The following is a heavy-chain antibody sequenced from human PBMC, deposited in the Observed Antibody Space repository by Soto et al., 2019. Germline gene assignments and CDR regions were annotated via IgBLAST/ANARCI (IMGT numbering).Heavy chain of an antibody. CDR1: GGTFSSYA. CDR2: IIPIFGTA. V-gene: IGHV1-69*06. Sequence: ASVKVSCKASGGTFSSYAISWVRQAPGQGLEWMGGIIPIFGTANYAQKFQGRVTITADKSTSTAYMELSSLRSEDTAVYYCARVPQVAALDHWGQGTLVTVSS. CDR3: ARVPQVAALDH. J-gene: IGHJ4*02. D-gene: IGHD6-19*01.